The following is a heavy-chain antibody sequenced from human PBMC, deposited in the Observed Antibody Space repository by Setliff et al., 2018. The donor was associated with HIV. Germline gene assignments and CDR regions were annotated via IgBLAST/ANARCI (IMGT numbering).Heavy chain of an antibody. D-gene: IGHD3-22*01. CDR3: ARHVARFDYDTGGYYVSNFDY. CDR2: ISYTGTT. J-gene: IGHJ4*02. V-gene: IGHV4-59*01. Sequence: LSLTCTVSGGSISNYYWSWIRQPPGKGLEWIGYISYTGTTKYNPSLKSRVTISVDTSKNQFSVRLSSVSAADTAVYFCARHVARFDYDTGGYYVSNFDYWGQGTQVTVSS. CDR1: GGSISNYY.